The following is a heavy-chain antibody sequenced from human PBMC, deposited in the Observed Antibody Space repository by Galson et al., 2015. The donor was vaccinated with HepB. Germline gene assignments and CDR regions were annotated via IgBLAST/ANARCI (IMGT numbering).Heavy chain of an antibody. Sequence: SVKVSCKASGYTFTNYGISWVRQAPGQGLEWMGWIAAYNGYTNYVQKFQGRVTMTTETSTSTGYMELRSLRYDDTAVYYCAKIGTVVGEGFDYWGQGTLVTVSS. V-gene: IGHV1-18*01. J-gene: IGHJ4*02. CDR1: GYTFTNYG. CDR2: IAAYNGYT. D-gene: IGHD1-26*01. CDR3: AKIGTVVGEGFDY.